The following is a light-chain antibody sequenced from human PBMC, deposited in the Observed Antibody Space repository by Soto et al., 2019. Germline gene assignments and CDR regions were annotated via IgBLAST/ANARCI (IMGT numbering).Light chain of an antibody. CDR2: AAS. J-gene: IGKJ1*01. Sequence: DIQMTQSPSSLSASVGDRVTITFQTSQDISNYLNWYQQKPGKAPKLLIYAASTLQSGVPSRFSGSGSGTDFTLTISCLQSEDFATYYCQHYNSYGTFGQGTKVDI. CDR3: QHYNSYGT. V-gene: IGKV1-16*01. CDR1: QDISNY.